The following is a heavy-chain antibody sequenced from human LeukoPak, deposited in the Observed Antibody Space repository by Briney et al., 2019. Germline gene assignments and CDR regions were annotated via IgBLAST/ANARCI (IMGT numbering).Heavy chain of an antibody. D-gene: IGHD5-18*01. Sequence: GGTLRLSCAVSGFTFSSYWMHWVRQAPGKGLVWVSRINGDDTSTSYADSVKGRFTISRDNAKNTLYLQMNSLRAEDTAVYYCARGRHPYTYGPFDYWGQGNLVTVSS. CDR2: INGDDTST. CDR1: GFTFSSYW. CDR3: ARGRHPYTYGPFDY. J-gene: IGHJ4*02. V-gene: IGHV3-74*01.